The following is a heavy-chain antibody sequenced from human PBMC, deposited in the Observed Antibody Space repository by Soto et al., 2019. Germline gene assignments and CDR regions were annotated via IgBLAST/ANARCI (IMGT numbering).Heavy chain of an antibody. J-gene: IGHJ5*02. CDR1: GGSISSGDYY. CDR2: VYYSGST. Sequence: SETLSLTCTVSGGSISSGDYYWSWIRQPPGKGLEWIGYVYYSGSTYYNPSLKSRVTISVDTSKNQFSLKLSSVTAADTAVYYRAREVPTNNWFDPWGQGTLVTVSS. CDR3: AREVPTNNWFDP. V-gene: IGHV4-30-4*01.